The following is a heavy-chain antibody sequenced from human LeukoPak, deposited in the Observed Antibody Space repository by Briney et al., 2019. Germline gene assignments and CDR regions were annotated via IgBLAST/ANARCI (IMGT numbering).Heavy chain of an antibody. CDR1: GFIFGDYG. J-gene: IGHJ3*01. CDR3: ARASYYYDTSGLGAFDV. V-gene: IGHV3-9*01. Sequence: PGRSLRLSCAASGFIFGDYGMYWVRQAPGKGLEWVSGINWNSDRIGYAASVKGRFTISRDNAKNSLYMQMNSVRAEDTALYYCARASYYYDTSGLGAFDVWGQGTTVIVSS. D-gene: IGHD3-22*01. CDR2: INWNSDRI.